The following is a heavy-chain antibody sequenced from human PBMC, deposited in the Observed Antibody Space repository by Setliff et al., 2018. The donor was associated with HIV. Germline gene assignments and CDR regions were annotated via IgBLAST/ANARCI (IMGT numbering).Heavy chain of an antibody. CDR1: NYSISSGYY. CDR2: IYHTGNT. D-gene: IGHD3-22*01. CDR3: ARLTTTYYYDSSAYYNPV. J-gene: IGHJ4*02. Sequence: PSETLSLTCTVSNYSISSGYYWGWLRQSPGKGLEWIGTIYHTGNTYYNPSLKSRVTISVDTSKNQFSLKLSSVTAADTAVFYCARLTTTYYYDSSAYYNPVWGQGTLVTVSS. V-gene: IGHV4-38-2*02.